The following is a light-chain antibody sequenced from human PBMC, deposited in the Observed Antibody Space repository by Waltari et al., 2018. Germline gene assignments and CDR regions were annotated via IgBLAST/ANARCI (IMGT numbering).Light chain of an antibody. Sequence: QSALTQPASVSGSPGQSITISCTGTSSDVGNFNLVSWYQQHPGKVPKLLIYEVSKRPSGVSNHFSGSQSGNTASLTISGLRAEDEADYYCCSYAGSRTYVFGTGTKVTVL. CDR2: EVS. CDR3: CSYAGSRTYV. CDR1: SSDVGNFNL. V-gene: IGLV2-23*02. J-gene: IGLJ1*01.